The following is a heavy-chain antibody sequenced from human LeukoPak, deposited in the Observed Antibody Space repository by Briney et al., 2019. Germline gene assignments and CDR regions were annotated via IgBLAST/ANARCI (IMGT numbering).Heavy chain of an antibody. Sequence: GGSLRLSCAASGFTFDDYAMHWVRQAPGKGLEWVSGISWNSGSIGYADSVKGRFTISGDNAKNSLYLQMNSLRAEDTALYYCAKDTGYSSGWYDYWGQGTLVTVSS. J-gene: IGHJ4*02. CDR2: ISWNSGSI. CDR3: AKDTGYSSGWYDY. V-gene: IGHV3-9*01. D-gene: IGHD6-19*01. CDR1: GFTFDDYA.